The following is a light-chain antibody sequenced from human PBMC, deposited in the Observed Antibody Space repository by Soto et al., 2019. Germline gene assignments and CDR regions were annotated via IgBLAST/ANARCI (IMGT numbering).Light chain of an antibody. CDR1: SSDVGSYNR. CDR2: DVS. CDR3: SSYTTSSTYV. Sequence: QSALTQPPSVSGSPGQSVAISCTGTSSDVGSYNRVSWYQQPPGTATKLMIYDVSNRPSGVPDRFSGSKSGNTASLTISGLQAEDEADYYCSSYTTSSTYVFGTGTKVTVL. J-gene: IGLJ1*01. V-gene: IGLV2-18*02.